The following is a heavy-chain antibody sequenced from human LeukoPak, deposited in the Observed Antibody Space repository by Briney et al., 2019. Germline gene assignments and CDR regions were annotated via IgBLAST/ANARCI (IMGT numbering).Heavy chain of an antibody. V-gene: IGHV4-39*07. CDR1: GGSISNSNCY. D-gene: IGHD6-19*01. CDR3: ARSSSGWTRGWFDP. Sequence: PSETLSLTCTVSGGSISNSNCYWGWIRQPPGEGLEWIGEINHSGSTNYNPSLKSRVTISVDTSKNQFSLKLSSVTAADTAVYYCARSSSGWTRGWFDPWGQGTLVTVSS. J-gene: IGHJ5*02. CDR2: INHSGST.